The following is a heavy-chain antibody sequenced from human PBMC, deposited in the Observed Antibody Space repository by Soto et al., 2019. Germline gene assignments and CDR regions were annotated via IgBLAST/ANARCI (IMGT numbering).Heavy chain of an antibody. CDR3: ARGQRKVTVVIMGRGGGYGMDV. V-gene: IGHV1-69*01. D-gene: IGHD3-10*01. Sequence: QVQLVQSGAEVKKPGSSVKVSCKASGGTFSSYAISWVRQAPGQGLEWMGGIIPIFGTANYAQKFQGRVTITADESTSQAYMGLSRLDFEDTGVYYCARGQRKVTVVIMGRGGGYGMDVWGQGTTVTVSS. CDR2: IIPIFGTA. J-gene: IGHJ6*02. CDR1: GGTFSSYA.